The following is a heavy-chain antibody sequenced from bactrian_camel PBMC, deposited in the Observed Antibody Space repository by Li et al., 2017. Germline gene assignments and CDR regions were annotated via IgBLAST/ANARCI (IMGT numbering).Heavy chain of an antibody. V-gene: IGHV3S53*01. D-gene: IGHD2*01. J-gene: IGHJ4*01. Sequence: VQLVESGGGSVQAGGSLRLSCAGSGHYCMGWFRQAPGKQREGVAAIDIYGRTDYADSVKGRFTISLDNAKNTVYLQMNSLKPEDTAMYVCAADPRGGGYWYAAGRYTYWGHGTQVTVS. CDR2: IDIYGRT. CDR1: GHYC. CDR3: AADPRGGGYWYAAGRYTY.